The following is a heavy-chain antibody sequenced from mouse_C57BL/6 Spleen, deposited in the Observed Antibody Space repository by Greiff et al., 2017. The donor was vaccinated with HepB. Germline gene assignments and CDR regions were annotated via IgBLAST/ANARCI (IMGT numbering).Heavy chain of an antibody. CDR3: ARSVGYSNPAWFAY. V-gene: IGHV1-82*01. J-gene: IGHJ3*01. Sequence: QVQLQQSGPELVKPGASVKISCKASGYAFSSSWMNWVKQRPGKGLEWIGRIYPGDGDTNYNGKFKGKATLTADKSSSTAYMQLSSLTSEDSAVYFCARSVGYSNPAWFAYWGQGTLVTVSA. CDR2: IYPGDGDT. CDR1: GYAFSSSW. D-gene: IGHD2-5*01.